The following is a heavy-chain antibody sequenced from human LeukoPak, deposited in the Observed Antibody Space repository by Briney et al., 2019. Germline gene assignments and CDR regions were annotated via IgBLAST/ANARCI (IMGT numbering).Heavy chain of an antibody. Sequence: SETLSLTCTVSGGSFSNHYWSWLRQPPGKGLEWIGYIYHTGSTNYNPSLKSRVTISVDTSKNHFSLKLSSVTAADTAVYYCARGNYVDWFDPWGQGTQVTVSS. CDR3: ARGNYVDWFDP. J-gene: IGHJ5*02. D-gene: IGHD1-7*01. CDR2: IYHTGST. V-gene: IGHV4-59*11. CDR1: GGSFSNHY.